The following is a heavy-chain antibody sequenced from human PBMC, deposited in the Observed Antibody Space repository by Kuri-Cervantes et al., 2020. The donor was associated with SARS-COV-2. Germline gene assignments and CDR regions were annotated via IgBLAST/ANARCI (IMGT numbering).Heavy chain of an antibody. J-gene: IGHJ4*02. CDR2: TSYDGSNA. Sequence: GGSLRLSCATSGFIFSNYGMHWVRQSPGKGLEWVAFTSYDGSNAYYADSVRGRFTVSGDNSKNTLSLQMNGLRAEDTAVYYCAKDIGTRSTNFVTYDYWGQGDLVTVSS. D-gene: IGHD2/OR15-2a*01. CDR1: GFIFSNYG. CDR3: AKDIGTRSTNFVTYDY. V-gene: IGHV3-30*18.